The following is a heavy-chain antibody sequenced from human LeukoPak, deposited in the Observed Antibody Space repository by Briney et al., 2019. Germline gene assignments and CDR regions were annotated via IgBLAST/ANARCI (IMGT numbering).Heavy chain of an antibody. Sequence: SGTLSLTCAVSGGSISSSNWWSWVRQPPGKGLEWIGEIYHSGSTNYNPSLKSRVTISVDKSKNQFSLKLSSVTAADTAVYYCARDVPQLETARPFSLGPYYFDYWGQGTLVTVSS. V-gene: IGHV4-4*02. CDR3: ARDVPQLETARPFSLGPYYFDY. CDR2: IYHSGST. CDR1: GGSISSSNW. D-gene: IGHD6-6*01. J-gene: IGHJ4*02.